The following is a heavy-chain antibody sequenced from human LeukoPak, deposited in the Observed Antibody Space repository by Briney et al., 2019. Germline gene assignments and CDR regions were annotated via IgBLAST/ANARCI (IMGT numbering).Heavy chain of an antibody. J-gene: IGHJ4*02. V-gene: IGHV5-51*01. D-gene: IGHD3-22*01. CDR2: VYPGDSNT. CDR3: ARFAYGSDYFPGHY. CDR1: GYIFANYW. Sequence: GESLKISCKGSGYIFANYWIGWVRQMPGKGLEWMGIVYPGDSNTKYSPSFQGQVTISPDRSITTAYLQWSSLKASDTAMYFCARFAYGSDYFPGHYWGQGTRVTVSS.